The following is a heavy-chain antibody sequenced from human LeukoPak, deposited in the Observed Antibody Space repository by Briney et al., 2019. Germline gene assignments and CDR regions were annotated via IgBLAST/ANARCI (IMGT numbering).Heavy chain of an antibody. CDR2: IKPDGGEK. V-gene: IGHV3-7*01. CDR1: GFTFSAYW. CDR3: ARSRGIEY. J-gene: IGHJ4*02. Sequence: GGSLRLSRAASGFTFSAYWMNWVRRAPGKGLEWVASIKPDGGEKYYVNSVKGLFIISRDNAKNSLYLQMNSLRAEVTAVYHCARSRGIEYCGQGTLVTVSS.